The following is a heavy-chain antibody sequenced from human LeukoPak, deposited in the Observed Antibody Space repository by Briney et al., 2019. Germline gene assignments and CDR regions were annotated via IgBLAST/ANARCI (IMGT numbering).Heavy chain of an antibody. CDR1: GGSISSYY. D-gene: IGHD3-3*01. CDR2: IYYSGST. CDR3: ARHTIFGVVIIFDY. V-gene: IGHV4-59*08. Sequence: SETLSLTCTVSGGSISSYYWSWIRQPPGKGLEWIVYIYYSGSTNYNPSLKSRVTISVDTSKNQFSLKLSSVTAADTAVYYCARHTIFGVVIIFDYWGQGTLVTVSS. J-gene: IGHJ4*02.